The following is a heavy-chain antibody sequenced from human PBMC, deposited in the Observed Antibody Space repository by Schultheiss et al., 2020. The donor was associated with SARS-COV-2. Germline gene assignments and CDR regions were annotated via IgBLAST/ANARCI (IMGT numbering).Heavy chain of an antibody. Sequence: ETLSLTCTVSGGSISSGGYHWSWIRQYPGKGLEWVSAISGSGGSTYYADSVKGRFTISRDNAKNSLYLQMNSLRAEDTAVYYCAKTVLRFLEPFDYWGQGTLVTVSS. CDR2: ISGSGGST. V-gene: IGHV3-23*01. D-gene: IGHD3-3*01. CDR1: GGSISSGGYH. CDR3: AKTVLRFLEPFDY. J-gene: IGHJ4*02.